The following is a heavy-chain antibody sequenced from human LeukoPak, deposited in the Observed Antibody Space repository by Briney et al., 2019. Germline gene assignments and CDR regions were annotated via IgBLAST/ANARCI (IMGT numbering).Heavy chain of an antibody. CDR1: GYSFTGYY. CDR2: INPDSGGT. Sequence: ASVEVSCKASGYSFTGYYIHWVRQAPGQGPEWTGWINPDSGGTNYAQNFQGRVTMTRDTSISTAYMELSRLRSDDTAVYYCARPFIETPSLGALDYWGQGTLVTVSS. D-gene: IGHD4-23*01. V-gene: IGHV1-2*02. CDR3: ARPFIETPSLGALDY. J-gene: IGHJ4*02.